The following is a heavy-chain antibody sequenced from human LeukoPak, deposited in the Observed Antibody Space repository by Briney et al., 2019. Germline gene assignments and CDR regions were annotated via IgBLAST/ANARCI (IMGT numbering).Heavy chain of an antibody. CDR1: GFTFSSYA. J-gene: IGHJ4*02. V-gene: IGHV3-21*01. D-gene: IGHD1-1*01. CDR3: ARDSDWNDGLDY. CDR2: ISTSSSYI. Sequence: GGSLRLSCAASGFTFSSYAMSWVRQAPGKGLEWVSSISTSSSYIYYADAVKGRFTISRDNAKSSLYLQMNSLRAEDTAVYYCARDSDWNDGLDYWGQGTLVTVSS.